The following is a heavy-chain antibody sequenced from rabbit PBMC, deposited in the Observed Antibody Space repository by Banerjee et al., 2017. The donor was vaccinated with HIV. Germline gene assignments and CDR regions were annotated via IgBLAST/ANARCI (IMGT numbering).Heavy chain of an antibody. CDR2: IYTDRGAT. Sequence: QEQLVESGGGLVQPEGSLTLTCTASGFSFSNSYWMYWVRQAPGKGLEWIASIYTDRGATYDASWVKGRFTIAKPSSTTVTLQMTSLTAADTATYFCARDLPGVIGWNFGLWRQGTIVTVS. CDR1: GFSFSNSYW. J-gene: IGHJ3*01. CDR3: ARDLPGVIGWNFGL. V-gene: IGHV1S45*01. D-gene: IGHD1-1*01.